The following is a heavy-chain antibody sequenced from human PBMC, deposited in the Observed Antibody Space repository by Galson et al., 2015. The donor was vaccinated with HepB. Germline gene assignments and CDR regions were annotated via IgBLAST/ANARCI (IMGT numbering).Heavy chain of an antibody. Sequence: TLSLTCTVSGGSISGGGYYWSWIRQHPGKGLEWIGYIYYSGSTYYNPSLKSRVTISVDTSKNQFSLKLSSVTAADTAVYYCARYGVVATIWDEYYYGMDVWGQGTTVTVSS. J-gene: IGHJ6*02. D-gene: IGHD5-12*01. CDR3: ARYGVVATIWDEYYYGMDV. V-gene: IGHV4-31*03. CDR2: IYYSGST. CDR1: GGSISGGGYY.